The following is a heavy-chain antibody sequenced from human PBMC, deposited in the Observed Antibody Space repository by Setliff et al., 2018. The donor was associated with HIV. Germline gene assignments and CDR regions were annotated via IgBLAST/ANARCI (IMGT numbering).Heavy chain of an antibody. CDR2: IYYSGSN. D-gene: IGHD6-13*01. CDR3: ARGRGSSSSWPIDY. Sequence: SETLSLTCTVSGGSISTSNWWGWIRQTPEKGLEWIGYIYYSGSNNYNPSLKSRVTMSLETSKNQFSLKLSSVTAADTAVYFCARGRGSSSSWPIDYWGQGTLVTVSS. V-gene: IGHV4-28*03. J-gene: IGHJ4*02. CDR1: GGSISTSNW.